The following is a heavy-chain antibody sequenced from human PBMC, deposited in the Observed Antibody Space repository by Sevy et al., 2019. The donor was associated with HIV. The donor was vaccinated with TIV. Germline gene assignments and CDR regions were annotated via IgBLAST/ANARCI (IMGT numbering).Heavy chain of an antibody. Sequence: GGSLRLSCAASGFTFSSYGMHWVRQAPGKGLEWVAVIWYDGSNKYYADSVKGRFTISRDNSKNTLYLQMNSLRAEDTAVYYCASDPYRITIFGVVRPDYGMDVWGQGTTVTVSS. J-gene: IGHJ6*02. D-gene: IGHD3-3*01. CDR3: ASDPYRITIFGVVRPDYGMDV. CDR2: IWYDGSNK. V-gene: IGHV3-33*01. CDR1: GFTFSSYG.